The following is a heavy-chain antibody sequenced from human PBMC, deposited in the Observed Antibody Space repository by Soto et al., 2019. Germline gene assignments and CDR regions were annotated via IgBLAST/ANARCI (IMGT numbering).Heavy chain of an antibody. V-gene: IGHV1-18*01. CDR2: VSAYNGHT. CDR3: ARDRAYSTSSTHFDY. Sequence: QVHLVQSGAEVKKPGASVNVSCKASGYTFAAYGISWVRQAPGQGLEWMGWVSAYNGHTSYAQRFQGRVTMTRDTSTSISYMELRSLESDDTAVYFCARDRAYSTSSTHFDYWGQGTLVTVSS. CDR1: GYTFAAYG. J-gene: IGHJ4*02. D-gene: IGHD6-6*01.